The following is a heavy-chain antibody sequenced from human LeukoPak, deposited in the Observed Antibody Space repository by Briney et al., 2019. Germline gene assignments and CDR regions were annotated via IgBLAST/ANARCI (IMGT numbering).Heavy chain of an antibody. Sequence: GGSLRLSCAASGFTFSDYYMSWIRQAPGKGLEWVSYISSSGSTIYYADSVKGQFTISRDNAKNSLYLQMNGLRAEDTAVYYCARVWTKRTSDVWGQGTTVTVSS. J-gene: IGHJ6*02. CDR1: GFTFSDYY. CDR2: ISSSGSTI. V-gene: IGHV3-11*01. CDR3: ARVWTKRTSDV. D-gene: IGHD3/OR15-3a*01.